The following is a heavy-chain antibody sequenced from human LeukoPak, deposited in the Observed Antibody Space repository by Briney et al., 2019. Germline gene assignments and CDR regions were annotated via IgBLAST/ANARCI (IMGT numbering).Heavy chain of an antibody. CDR1: GFTFSSFW. J-gene: IGHJ4*02. CDR2: IKQDGSEK. V-gene: IGHV3-7*01. CDR3: ARDDMVRKIGPWYFDY. D-gene: IGHD3-10*01. Sequence: GGSLRLSCAASGFTFSSFWMTWVRQAPGKGLEWVANIKQDGSEKYYVDSVKGRFTISRDNAKNSLFLQMISLRAEDTAVYYCARDDMVRKIGPWYFDYWGQGTLVTVSS.